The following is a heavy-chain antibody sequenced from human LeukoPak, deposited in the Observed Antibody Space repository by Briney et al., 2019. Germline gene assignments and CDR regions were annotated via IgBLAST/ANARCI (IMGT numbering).Heavy chain of an antibody. CDR2: LAYDASLV. D-gene: IGHD6-13*01. Sequence: GGSLRLSCVASGFTFSIYGMHWVRQAPGKGLEWVAYLAYDASLVDYTNSVKGRFTISRDNSKNTLFLQMNSLRPEDTAVYYCAKKGGSWNYFDSWGQGTLVTVSS. CDR3: AKKGGSWNYFDS. J-gene: IGHJ4*02. V-gene: IGHV3-30*02. CDR1: GFTFSIYG.